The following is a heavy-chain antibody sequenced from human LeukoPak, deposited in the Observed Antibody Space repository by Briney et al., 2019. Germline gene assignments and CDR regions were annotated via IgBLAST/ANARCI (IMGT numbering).Heavy chain of an antibody. J-gene: IGHJ4*02. CDR1: GFTFSSYS. Sequence: TGGPLRLSCAASGFTFSSYSMNWVRQAPGKGLEWVSYISSSSSTIYYADSVKGRFTISRDNAKNSLYLQMNSLRAEDTAVYYCARDGEGSYHAALDYWGQGTLVTVSS. CDR2: ISSSSSTI. V-gene: IGHV3-48*01. CDR3: ARDGEGSYHAALDY. D-gene: IGHD1-26*01.